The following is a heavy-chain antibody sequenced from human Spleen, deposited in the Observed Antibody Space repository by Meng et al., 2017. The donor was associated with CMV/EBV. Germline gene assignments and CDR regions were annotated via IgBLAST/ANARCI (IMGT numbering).Heavy chain of an antibody. Sequence: GGSLRLSCVVGGFSFDDYAMHWVRQTPGKGLEWVAGISWNGGTIGYGDSVQGRFSISRDKAKNSLYLQMNSLTIEDTALYYCAKDNHFDTFGWNAFDIWGQGTMVTVSS. J-gene: IGHJ3*02. CDR2: ISWNGGTI. V-gene: IGHV3-9*01. CDR3: AKDNHFDTFGWNAFDI. CDR1: GFSFDDYA. D-gene: IGHD6-19*01.